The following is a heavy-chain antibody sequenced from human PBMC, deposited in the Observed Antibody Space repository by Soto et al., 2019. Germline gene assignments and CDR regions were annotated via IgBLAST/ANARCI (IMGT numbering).Heavy chain of an antibody. V-gene: IGHV3-30*18. Sequence: QVQLVESGGGVVQPGRSLRLSCAASGFTFSSYGMHWVRQAPGKGLEWVAVISYDGSNKYYADSVKGRFTISRDNSKNTLYLQMNSLRAEDTAVYYCAKGESWSYHGGQGPLVTVSS. J-gene: IGHJ4*02. D-gene: IGHD1-26*01. CDR2: ISYDGSNK. CDR3: AKGESWSYH. CDR1: GFTFSSYG.